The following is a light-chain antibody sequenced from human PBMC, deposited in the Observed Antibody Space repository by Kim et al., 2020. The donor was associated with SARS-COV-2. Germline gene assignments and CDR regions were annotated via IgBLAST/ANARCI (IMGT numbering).Light chain of an antibody. V-gene: IGLV3-21*03. CDR1: NIGGKS. CDR3: QVWDSSSDHRVV. Sequence: PGKTTRITGGGNNIGGKSVHWYQQKPGRAPVLVVYDDSDRPSGIPERFSGSNSGNTATLTISRVEAGDEADYYCQVWDSSSDHRVVFGGGTQLTVL. CDR2: DDS. J-gene: IGLJ2*01.